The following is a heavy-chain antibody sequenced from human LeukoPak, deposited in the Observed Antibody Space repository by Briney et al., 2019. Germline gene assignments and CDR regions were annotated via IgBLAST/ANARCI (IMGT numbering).Heavy chain of an antibody. CDR3: ARPPTLHYYDSRDYYYNY. CDR1: GFTFSDYY. V-gene: IGHV3-11*04. J-gene: IGHJ4*02. CDR2: ISSSGSAI. Sequence: GGSLRLSCAASGFTFSDYYMTWIRQAPGKGLEWVSYISSSGSAIYYADSVKGRFTISRDNAKNSLYLQMNSLRAEDTAVYYCARPPTLHYYDSRDYYYNYWGQGTLVTVSP. D-gene: IGHD3-22*01.